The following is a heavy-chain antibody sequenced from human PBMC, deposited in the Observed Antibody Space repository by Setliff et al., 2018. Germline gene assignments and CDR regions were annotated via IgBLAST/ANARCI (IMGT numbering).Heavy chain of an antibody. Sequence: GSLRLSCAASGFTFSNAWMSWVRQAPGKGLEWVGRIKTKTDGGTAEYAAPVKGRFTISRDDSKNTLYLQMNSLKMEDTAVYYCATPGFISGRFDYWGQGSLVTVSS. CDR2: IKTKTDGGTA. CDR1: GFTFSNAW. V-gene: IGHV3-15*01. J-gene: IGHJ4*02. CDR3: ATPGFISGRFDY. D-gene: IGHD6-19*01.